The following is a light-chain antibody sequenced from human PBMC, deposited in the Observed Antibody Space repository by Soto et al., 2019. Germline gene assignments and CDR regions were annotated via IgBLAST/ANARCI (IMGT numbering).Light chain of an antibody. CDR2: DAS. CDR1: QSVNSN. Sequence: ERVMTQSPVTLSLSPGERATLSCRASQSVNSNLAWYHQKPGQAPRLLIYDASTRATGIPARFSGSGSGTEFTLTISSLQSEDFAVYYCQQYDSWPTFGQGTKLEIK. J-gene: IGKJ2*01. CDR3: QQYDSWPT. V-gene: IGKV3-15*01.